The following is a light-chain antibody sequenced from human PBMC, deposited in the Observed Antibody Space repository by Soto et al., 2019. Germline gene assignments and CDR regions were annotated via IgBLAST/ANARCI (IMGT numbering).Light chain of an antibody. CDR3: QQSYSDPT. Sequence: DIQMTQFPSSLSASVGDTVTVSCRASQTISTYLSWYQQKPGKSPKLLIYAASSLQSGVPSRFSGSGSGTDFTLTISQLQPEDFATYYCQQSYSDPTFGGGTKVQIK. V-gene: IGKV1-39*01. J-gene: IGKJ4*01. CDR1: QTISTY. CDR2: AAS.